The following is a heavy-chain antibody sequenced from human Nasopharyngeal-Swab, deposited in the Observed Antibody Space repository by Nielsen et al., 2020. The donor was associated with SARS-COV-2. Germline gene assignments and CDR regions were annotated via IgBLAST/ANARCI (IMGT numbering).Heavy chain of an antibody. CDR2: IYWDDDK. V-gene: IGHV2-5*02. J-gene: IGHJ5*02. Sequence: WIRQPPGKALEWLALIYWDDDKRYSPSLKSRLTITKDTSKNQVVLTMTNMDPVDTATYYCAHDATATKRSNWFDPWGQGTLVTVSS. CDR3: AHDATATKRSNWFDP. D-gene: IGHD4-17*01.